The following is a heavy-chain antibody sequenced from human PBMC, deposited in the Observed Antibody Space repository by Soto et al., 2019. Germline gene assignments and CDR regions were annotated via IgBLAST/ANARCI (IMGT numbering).Heavy chain of an antibody. J-gene: IGHJ4*02. V-gene: IGHV1-69*18. Sequence: QVQLVQSGAEVKKPGSSVKVSCSASGVTFSSYAFTWVRQAPGQGLEWMGNIIPVFRTSNSAQRFQGRLTISADESSNTVYMELSSLRSADTAVYFCAKEGSWDGGGGESWGQGTLVIVSS. CDR3: AKEGSWDGGGGES. D-gene: IGHD3-16*01. CDR2: IIPVFRTS. CDR1: GVTFSSYA.